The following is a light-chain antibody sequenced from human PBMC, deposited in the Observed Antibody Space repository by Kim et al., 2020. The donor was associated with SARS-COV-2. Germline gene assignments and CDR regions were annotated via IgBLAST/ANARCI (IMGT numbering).Light chain of an antibody. J-gene: IGKJ1*01. CDR1: QSVSSN. CDR2: GAS. Sequence: SVSPGESVTLSCRASQSVSSNLAWYRQRPGQPPRLLFYGASTRATGIPARFSGSGSGTDFTLTITGLQSEDFAIYYCQQYDSLPRTFGQGTKVEI. CDR3: QQYDSLPRT. V-gene: IGKV3-15*01.